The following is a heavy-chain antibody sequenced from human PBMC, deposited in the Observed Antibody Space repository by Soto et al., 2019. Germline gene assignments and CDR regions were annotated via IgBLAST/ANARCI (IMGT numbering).Heavy chain of an antibody. D-gene: IGHD7-27*01. CDR2: IYYSGST. CDR3: ARVPGP. J-gene: IGHJ5*02. V-gene: IGHV4-59*12. Sequence: SETLSLTCSVSGGSTSSYYWSWIRQPPGKGLEWIGYIYYSGSTDYSPSLKSRVTMSIDTSQNQFSLKLSSVTAADTAVYYCARVPGPWGQGTLVTVSS. CDR1: GGSTSSYY.